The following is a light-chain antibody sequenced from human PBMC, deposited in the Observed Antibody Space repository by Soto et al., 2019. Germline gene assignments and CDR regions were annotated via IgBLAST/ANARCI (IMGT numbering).Light chain of an antibody. CDR1: QSVSSSY. CDR2: GAS. V-gene: IGKV3-20*01. Sequence: EIVLTQSPGTLSLSPGERATLSCRASQSVSSSYLAWYQQKPGQAPRLLIYGASSRATGISDRFSGSGSGTDFTLTISRLEPEEFAVYYCQQSGSSRTFGQGTKVEIK. J-gene: IGKJ1*01. CDR3: QQSGSSRT.